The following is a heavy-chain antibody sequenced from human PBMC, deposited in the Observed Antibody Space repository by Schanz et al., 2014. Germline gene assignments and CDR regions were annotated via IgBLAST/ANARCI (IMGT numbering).Heavy chain of an antibody. Sequence: EGQLVESGGVLVQPGRSLRLSCACSGLNFRQYAIHWVRHAPGKGLEWVAGFSLDTDRIDYGDSVKGRFTVSWDNSKTSLYLQMNSLRPEDTALYYCTKDILPGGADVWGQGTTVTVSS. CDR3: TKDILPGGADV. D-gene: IGHD3-3*02. V-gene: IGHV3-9*01. CDR2: FSLDTDRI. J-gene: IGHJ6*02. CDR1: GLNFRQYA.